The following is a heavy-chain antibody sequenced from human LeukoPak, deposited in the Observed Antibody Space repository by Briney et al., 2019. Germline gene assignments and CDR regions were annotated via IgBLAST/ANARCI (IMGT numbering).Heavy chain of an antibody. CDR2: ISSSSSYI. CDR3: ARGNKPQYRSGPSDY. CDR1: GFTFSSYS. Sequence: PGGSLRLSCAASGFTFSSYSMNWVRQAPGKGLEWVSSISSSSSYIYYADSVKGRFTISRDNAKNSLYLQMNSLRAEDTAVYYCARGNKPQYRSGPSDYWGQGTLVTVSS. D-gene: IGHD6-19*01. J-gene: IGHJ4*02. V-gene: IGHV3-21*01.